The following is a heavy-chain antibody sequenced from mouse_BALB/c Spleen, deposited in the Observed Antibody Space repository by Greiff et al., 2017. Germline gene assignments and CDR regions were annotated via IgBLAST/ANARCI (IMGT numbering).Heavy chain of an antibody. CDR2: IYPGDGDT. D-gene: IGHD2-4*01. Sequence: QVQLQQSGAELARPGASVKLSCKASGYTFTSYWMQWVKQRPGQGLEWIGAIYPGDGDTRYTQKFKGKATLTADKSSSTAYMQLSSLASEDSAVYYCARRDYDYDDYWGQGTLVTVSA. V-gene: IGHV1-87*01. CDR3: ARRDYDYDDY. CDR1: GYTFTSYW. J-gene: IGHJ3*01.